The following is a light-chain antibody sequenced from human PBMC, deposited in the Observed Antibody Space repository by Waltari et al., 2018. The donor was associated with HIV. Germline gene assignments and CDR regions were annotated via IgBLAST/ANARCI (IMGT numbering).Light chain of an antibody. Sequence: QSVLTQPPSASGTPGQRVTISCSGTRSNIGNNTVHWYQLLPGTAPKLLIYNDNERPSGVPGRFSGSRSGASASLAISGLQPEDEADYYCSSWDDRLNGQGVFGGGTKLTVL. CDR2: NDN. CDR3: SSWDDRLNGQGV. J-gene: IGLJ3*02. V-gene: IGLV1-44*01. CDR1: RSNIGNNT.